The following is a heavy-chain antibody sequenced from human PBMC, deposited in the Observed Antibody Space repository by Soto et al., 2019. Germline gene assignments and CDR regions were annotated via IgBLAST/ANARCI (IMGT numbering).Heavy chain of an antibody. CDR3: ATDGPSNSGNLYAFDI. J-gene: IGHJ3*02. Sequence: ASVKVSCKASGYTLTNYGVTWVRQAPGQGLEWLGRVTPYKADTNSAQNLQGRVTMATDTSTNTAYLELRSLRSDNTAVYFCATDGPSNSGNLYAFDIWGQGTMVTVSS. V-gene: IGHV1-18*04. CDR2: VTPYKADT. D-gene: IGHD5-12*01. CDR1: GYTLTNYG.